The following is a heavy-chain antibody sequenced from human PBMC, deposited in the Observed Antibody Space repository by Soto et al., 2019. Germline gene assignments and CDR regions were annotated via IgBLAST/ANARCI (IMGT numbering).Heavy chain of an antibody. V-gene: IGHV4-59*08. Sequence: QVKLQESGQGLVKPSETLSLTCTVSGGSISSYYWSWIRQPPGKGLEWIGYIYYSGSTNYNPPLKSLITISVDTYKNQFPLKLSSVTAADTAVYYCARQVGAEYFDLWGRGTLVTVSS. J-gene: IGHJ2*01. CDR2: IYYSGST. CDR1: GGSISSYY. D-gene: IGHD1-26*01. CDR3: ARQVGAEYFDL.